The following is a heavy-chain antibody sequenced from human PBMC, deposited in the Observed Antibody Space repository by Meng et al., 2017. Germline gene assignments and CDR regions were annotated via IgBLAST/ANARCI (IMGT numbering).Heavy chain of an antibody. Sequence: GQWVESGGGLGQSVGSLRLSWAAYGFTLSSYGMHWVSKARGKGLEWVSAIGTAGDTYYPGSVKGRFTISRENAKNSLYLQMNRLRAGDTAVYYCARAHGYGVYDYWGQGTLVTVSS. V-gene: IGHV3-13*01. D-gene: IGHD2-15*01. J-gene: IGHJ4*02. CDR2: IGTAGDT. CDR3: ARAHGYGVYDY. CDR1: GFTLSSYG.